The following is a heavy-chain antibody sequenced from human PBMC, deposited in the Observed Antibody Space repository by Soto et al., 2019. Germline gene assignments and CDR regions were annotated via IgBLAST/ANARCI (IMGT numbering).Heavy chain of an antibody. CDR1: GFTFSHCW. CDR2: INQDGSEQ. V-gene: IGHV3-7*01. CDR3: TQAETGRYSCSGNSYGRDY. D-gene: IGHD6-19*01. J-gene: IGHJ4*02. Sequence: EEHLGESGGGLVQPGGSLRLSCATSGFTFSHCWMGWVRQAPGKGLEWVANINQDGSEQYYVDSVKGRFTVSRDNAKNSLYLEMNNLRADDTAMYYCTQAETGRYSCSGNSYGRDYWGQGTLVTVSS.